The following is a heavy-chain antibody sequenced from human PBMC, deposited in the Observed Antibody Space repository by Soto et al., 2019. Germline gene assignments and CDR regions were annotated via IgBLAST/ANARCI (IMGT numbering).Heavy chain of an antibody. D-gene: IGHD2-8*01. CDR2: IFLVDSDT. Sequence: EVQLVQSGAEVKKPGESLKISCKASGGMFPNSWIAWVRQMPGKGLEWMGIIFLVDSDTTYSPSFQGHVTISADKSGTTAYLQWRNLKASDSAMYFCAAYNGIYVDSWGQGVLITVSP. V-gene: IGHV5-51*03. CDR3: AAYNGIYVDS. CDR1: GGMFPNSW. J-gene: IGHJ4*02.